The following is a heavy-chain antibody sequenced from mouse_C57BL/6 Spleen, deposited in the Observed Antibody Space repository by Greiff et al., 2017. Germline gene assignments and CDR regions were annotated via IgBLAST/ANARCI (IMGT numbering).Heavy chain of an antibody. V-gene: IGHV1-78*01. CDR1: GYTFTDHT. J-gene: IGHJ2*01. CDR2: IYPRDGST. D-gene: IGHD2-4*01. Sequence: VKLVESDAELVKPGASVKISCKVSGYTFTDHTIHWMKQRPEQGLEWIGYIYPRDGSTKYNEKFKGKATLTADKSSSTAYMQLSSLTSEDSAVYYCARGDYDYAFDYWGQGTTLTVSS. CDR3: ARGDYDYAFDY.